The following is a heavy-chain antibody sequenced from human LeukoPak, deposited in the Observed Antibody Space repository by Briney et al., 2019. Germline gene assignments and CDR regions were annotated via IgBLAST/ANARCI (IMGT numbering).Heavy chain of an antibody. CDR2: ISSSSSYI. CDR3: ARDKAGAFDY. V-gene: IGHV3-21*01. D-gene: IGHD4/OR15-4a*01. CDR1: GFTFSSYS. J-gene: IGHJ4*02. Sequence: GGSLGLSCAASGFTFSSYSMNWVRQAPGKGLEWVSSISSSSSYIYYADSVKGRFTISRDNAKNSLYLQMNSLRAEDTAVYYCARDKAGAFDYWGQGTLVTVSS.